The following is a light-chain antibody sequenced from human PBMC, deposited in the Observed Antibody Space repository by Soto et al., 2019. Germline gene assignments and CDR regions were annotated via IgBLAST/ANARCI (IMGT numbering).Light chain of an antibody. CDR2: GAS. J-gene: IGKJ5*01. Sequence: EIVLTQSPGTLSLSPGERATLSCRASQSVSSSYLAWYQQKPGQAPRLLIYGASTRATGIPARFSGSGSGTEFTLTISSLQPEDFATYYCQQYESLPLTFGQGTRLEIK. V-gene: IGKV3-20*01. CDR3: QQYESLPLT. CDR1: QSVSSSY.